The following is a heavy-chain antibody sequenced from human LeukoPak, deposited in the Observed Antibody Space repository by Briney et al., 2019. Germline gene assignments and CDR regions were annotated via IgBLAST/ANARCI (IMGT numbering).Heavy chain of an antibody. Sequence: GGSLRLSCAASGFTFSSYWMSWVRQAPGKGLEWVANIKQDGSEKYYVDSVKGRFTISRDNAKNSLYLQMNSLRVEDTAVYYCAREAGGGRITMIVVVIPSFDYWGQGTLVTVSS. CDR2: IKQDGSEK. CDR3: AREAGGGRITMIVVVIPSFDY. J-gene: IGHJ4*02. CDR1: GFTFSSYW. V-gene: IGHV3-7*01. D-gene: IGHD3-22*01.